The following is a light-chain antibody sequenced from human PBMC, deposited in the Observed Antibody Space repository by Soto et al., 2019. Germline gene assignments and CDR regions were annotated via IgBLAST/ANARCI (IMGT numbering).Light chain of an antibody. Sequence: EIVMTQSPATLSVSPGDRATLSCRASQSVTSNLAWYQPKPGQAPRLLIYDASTRATGITARFSGSGSGTEFTLTISSLQSEDSAVYYCQQYNNWPWTFGQGTKVEIK. CDR3: QQYNNWPWT. CDR1: QSVTSN. CDR2: DAS. V-gene: IGKV3-15*01. J-gene: IGKJ1*01.